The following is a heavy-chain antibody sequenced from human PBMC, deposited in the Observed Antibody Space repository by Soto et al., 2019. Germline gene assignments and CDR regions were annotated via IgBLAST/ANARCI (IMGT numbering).Heavy chain of an antibody. Sequence: PGESLKISCKVSGYSFTSYWIGWVRQMPWKGLEWMGIIYPGDSDTRYSPYFQGQVTISADKSISTAYLQWSSLKASDTAMYYCASPSRIAATHYYYGMDVWGQGTKVTVSS. D-gene: IGHD6-13*01. J-gene: IGHJ6*02. CDR3: ASPSRIAATHYYYGMDV. CDR2: IYPGDSDT. CDR1: GYSFTSYW. V-gene: IGHV5-51*01.